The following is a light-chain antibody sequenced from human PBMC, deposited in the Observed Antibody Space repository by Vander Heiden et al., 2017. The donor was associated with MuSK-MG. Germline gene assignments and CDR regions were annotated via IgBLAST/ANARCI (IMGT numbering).Light chain of an antibody. V-gene: IGLV2-8*01. Sequence: QSPLTQPPSASGFPGQTVTISCTGTSTDVGGYNYVSWYQQHPGNAPKLMIHEVYKRPSGVPGRFSGSKSGTTASPTVSGLQAEDEANYFCSSYASNENLVFGGGTKLTVL. CDR3: SSYASNENLV. J-gene: IGLJ3*02. CDR2: EVY. CDR1: STDVGGYNY.